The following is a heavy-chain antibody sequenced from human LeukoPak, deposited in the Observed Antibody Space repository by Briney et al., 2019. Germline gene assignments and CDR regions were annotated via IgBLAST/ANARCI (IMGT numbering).Heavy chain of an antibody. CDR3: ARLYCSSTSCYPQYYYYYGMDV. CDR1: GGSISSYY. J-gene: IGHJ6*02. V-gene: IGHV4-59*08. Sequence: SETLSLTCTVSGGSISSYYWSWIRQPPGKGLEWIGYIYYSGSTNYNPSLKSRVTISVDTSKNQFSLKLSSVTAADTAVYYCARLYCSSTSCYPQYYYYYGMDVWGQGTTVTVSS. D-gene: IGHD2-2*01. CDR2: IYYSGST.